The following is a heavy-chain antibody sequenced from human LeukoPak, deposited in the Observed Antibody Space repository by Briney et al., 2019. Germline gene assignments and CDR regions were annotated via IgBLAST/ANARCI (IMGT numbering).Heavy chain of an antibody. V-gene: IGHV4-59*01. J-gene: IGHJ2*01. D-gene: IGHD4-17*01. CDR2: IYYSGST. Sequence: KPSETLSLTCTVSGGSISSYYWSWIRQPPGKGLEWIGYIYYSGSTNYSPSLKSRVTISVDTSKNQFSLKLSSVTAADTAVYYCARDPKTTVTNPNWYFDLWGRGTLVTVSS. CDR1: GGSISSYY. CDR3: ARDPKTTVTNPNWYFDL.